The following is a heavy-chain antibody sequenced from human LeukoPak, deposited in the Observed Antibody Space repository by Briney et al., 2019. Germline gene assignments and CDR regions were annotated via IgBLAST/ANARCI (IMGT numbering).Heavy chain of an antibody. CDR2: MNPNSGNT. V-gene: IGHV1-8*02. J-gene: IGHJ5*02. CDR1: GYTFTSYG. Sequence: ASVKVSCKASGYTFTSYGISWVRQATGQGLEWMGWMNPNSGNTGYAQKFQGRVTMTRNTSISTAYMELSSLRSEDTAVYYCARVNGYYYGSGTRSWFDPWGQGTLVTVSS. CDR3: ARVNGYYYGSGTRSWFDP. D-gene: IGHD3-10*01.